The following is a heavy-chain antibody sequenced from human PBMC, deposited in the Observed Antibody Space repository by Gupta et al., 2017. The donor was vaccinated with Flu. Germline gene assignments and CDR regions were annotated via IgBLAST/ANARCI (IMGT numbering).Heavy chain of an antibody. CDR2: IKSKTDGGTT. CDR1: GFTFSNAW. V-gene: IGHV3-15*01. J-gene: IGHJ5*02. D-gene: IGHD2-2*01. Sequence: EVQLVESGGGLVKPGGSLRLSCAASGFTFSNAWMSWVRMAPRKGREWVGRIKSKTDGGTTDYAAPVKGRFTISRDDSKNTLYLQMNSLKTEDTAVYYCTTDQGYCRSTSCYNWFDPWGQGTLVTVSS. CDR3: TTDQGYCRSTSCYNWFDP.